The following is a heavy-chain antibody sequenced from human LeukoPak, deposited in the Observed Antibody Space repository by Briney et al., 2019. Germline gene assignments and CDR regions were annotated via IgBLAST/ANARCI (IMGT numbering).Heavy chain of an antibody. CDR2: FYYSGST. CDR3: VRVLANRSHVLRYFDWTRSYGMDV. D-gene: IGHD3-9*01. J-gene: IGHJ6*02. CDR1: GGSISSYY. V-gene: IGHV4-59*01. Sequence: SETLSLTCTVSGGSISSYYWSWIRQPPGKGLEWIGYFYYSGSTNYNPSLKSRVTISVDTSKNQFSLKLSSVTAADTAVYYCVRVLANRSHVLRYFDWTRSYGMDVWGQGTTVTVSS.